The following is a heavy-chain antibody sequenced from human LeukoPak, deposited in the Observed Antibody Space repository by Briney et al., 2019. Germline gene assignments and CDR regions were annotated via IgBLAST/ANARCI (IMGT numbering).Heavy chain of an antibody. Sequence: SETLSLTCTVSGGSISSYYWSWIRQPAGKGLEWIGRIYTSGSANYNPSLKSRVTMSVDTSKNQFSLKLSSVTAADTAAYYCARDPIAAHPYYYYMDVWGKGTTVTVSS. V-gene: IGHV4-4*07. J-gene: IGHJ6*03. CDR1: GGSISSYY. CDR3: ARDPIAAHPYYYYMDV. D-gene: IGHD6-6*01. CDR2: IYTSGSA.